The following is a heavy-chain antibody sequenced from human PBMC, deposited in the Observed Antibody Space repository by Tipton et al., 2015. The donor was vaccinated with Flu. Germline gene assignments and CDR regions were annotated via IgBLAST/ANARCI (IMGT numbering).Heavy chain of an antibody. V-gene: IGHV3-23*04. CDR3: GKELRNHDLWGGQVVDSLDV. Sequence: VQLVQSGGGVVQPGRSLRLSCAASGFTFSSYAMHWVRQAPGKGLEWVSGISGSGGKTDYADSVKGRFTISRDNSKNTLHLEMDSLRVDDMGVYFCGKELRNHDLWGGQVVDSLDVWGHGTTVTVPS. CDR1: GFTFSSYA. J-gene: IGHJ6*02. D-gene: IGHD3-3*01. CDR2: ISGSGGKT.